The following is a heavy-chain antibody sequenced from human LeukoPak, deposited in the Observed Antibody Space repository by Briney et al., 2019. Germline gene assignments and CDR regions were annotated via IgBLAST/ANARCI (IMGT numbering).Heavy chain of an antibody. J-gene: IGHJ3*02. CDR2: IYYSGST. D-gene: IGHD3-3*01. CDR1: GGSISSSSYY. CDR3: ASITIFGMVIMLAFDI. V-gene: IGHV4-39*07. Sequence: SETLSLTCTVSGGSISSSSYYWGWIRQPPGKGLEWIGSIYYSGSTYYNPSLKSRVTISVDTSKNQFSLKLSSVTAADTAVYYCASITIFGMVIMLAFDIWGQGTMVTVSS.